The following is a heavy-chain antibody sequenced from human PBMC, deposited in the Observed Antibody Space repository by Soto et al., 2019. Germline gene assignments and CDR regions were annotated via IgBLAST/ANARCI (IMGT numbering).Heavy chain of an antibody. CDR3: ARDFPLGYCSSTSCYFLDY. V-gene: IGHV3-21*01. D-gene: IGHD2-2*01. CDR2: ISSSSSYI. J-gene: IGHJ4*02. CDR1: GFTFSSYS. Sequence: EVQLVKSGGGLVKPGGSLRLSCAASGFTFSSYSMNWVRQAPGKGLEWVSSISSSSSYIYYADSVKGRFTISRDNAKNSLYLQMNSLRAEDTAVYYCARDFPLGYCSSTSCYFLDYWGQGTLVTVSS.